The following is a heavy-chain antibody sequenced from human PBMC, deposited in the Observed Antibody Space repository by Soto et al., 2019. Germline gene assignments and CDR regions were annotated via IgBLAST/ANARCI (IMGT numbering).Heavy chain of an antibody. CDR3: TTGCSGGSCNFDY. V-gene: IGHV3-73*01. CDR1: GFIFSGSA. CDR2: IRSKANSYAT. J-gene: IGHJ4*02. D-gene: IGHD2-15*01. Sequence: ESGGGLVQPGGSLKLSCAASGFIFSGSAMHRVRQASGKGLEWVGRIRSKANSYATAYAASVKGRFTISRDDSKNTAYLQMNSLKTEDTAVYYCTTGCSGGSCNFDYWGQGTLVTVSS.